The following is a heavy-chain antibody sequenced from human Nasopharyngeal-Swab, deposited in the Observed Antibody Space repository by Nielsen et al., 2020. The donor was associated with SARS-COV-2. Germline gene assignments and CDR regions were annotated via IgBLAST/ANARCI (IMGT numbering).Heavy chain of an antibody. CDR3: ATDSLYRDAFDI. CDR1: GYTLTELS. CDR2: FDPEDGET. J-gene: IGHJ3*02. V-gene: IGHV1-24*01. Sequence: ASVKVSCKVSGYTLTELSMHWVRQAPGKGLEWMGGFDPEDGETIYAQKFQGRVTMTGDTSTDTAYMELSSLRSEDTAVYYCATDSLYRDAFDIWGQGTMVTVSS. D-gene: IGHD3-16*02.